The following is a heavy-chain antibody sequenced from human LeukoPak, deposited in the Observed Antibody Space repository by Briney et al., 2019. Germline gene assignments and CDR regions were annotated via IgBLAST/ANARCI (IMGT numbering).Heavy chain of an antibody. CDR3: AKVPAYYYDSSGSGYFQH. J-gene: IGHJ1*01. D-gene: IGHD3-22*01. V-gene: IGHV3-23*01. CDR2: ISCSGGST. CDR1: GFTFSSYA. Sequence: GGSLRLSCAASGFTFSSYAMSWVRQAPGKGLEWVSAISCSGGSTYYADSVKGRFTISRDNSKNTLYLQMNSLRAEDTAVYYCAKVPAYYYDSSGSGYFQHWGQGTLLTVSS.